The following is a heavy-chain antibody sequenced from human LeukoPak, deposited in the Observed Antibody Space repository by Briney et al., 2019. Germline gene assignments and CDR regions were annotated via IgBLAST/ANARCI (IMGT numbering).Heavy chain of an antibody. CDR1: GFTFSGYG. CDR2: IWYDGSNT. Sequence: GGSLRLSCAASGFTFSGYGMHWVRQTPGKGLEWVAVIWYDGSNTYYADSVKGRFTISRDNSKNTLYVQMNSLRVEDTAVYCCARDRFCSTTSCYPGFFDYWGQGTLVTVSS. V-gene: IGHV3-33*01. CDR3: ARDRFCSTTSCYPGFFDY. J-gene: IGHJ4*02. D-gene: IGHD2-2*01.